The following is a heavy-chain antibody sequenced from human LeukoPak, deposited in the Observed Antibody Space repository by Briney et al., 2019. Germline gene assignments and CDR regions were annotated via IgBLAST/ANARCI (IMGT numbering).Heavy chain of an antibody. CDR2: ISGSGDST. CDR3: AKDMRHTDY. V-gene: IGHV3-23*01. CDR1: GFTFSSYD. D-gene: IGHD2-21*01. J-gene: IGHJ4*02. Sequence: GGTLRLSCAASGFTFSSYDMSWVCQAPGKGLEWVSGISGSGDSTYYADSVEGRFTISRDNSKNTLFLQMNSLRAEDTAVYYCAKDMRHTDYWGQGTLVTVSS.